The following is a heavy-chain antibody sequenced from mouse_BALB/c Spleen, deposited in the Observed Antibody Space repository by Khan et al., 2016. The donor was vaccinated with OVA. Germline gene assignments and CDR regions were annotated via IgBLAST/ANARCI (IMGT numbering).Heavy chain of an antibody. D-gene: IGHD2-13*01. CDR2: IYPSDSYT. CDR1: GYTFTNYW. Sequence: QVQLQQSGAELVRPGASVKLSCKTSGYTFTNYWINWVKQRPGQGLEWIGNIYPSDSYTNYNQKFKDKATLTVDKSSSTAYMQLTSPTSEDSAVXYCTRGDPGNFDYWGHGTTLTVSS. J-gene: IGHJ2*01. V-gene: IGHV1-69*02. CDR3: TRGDPGNFDY.